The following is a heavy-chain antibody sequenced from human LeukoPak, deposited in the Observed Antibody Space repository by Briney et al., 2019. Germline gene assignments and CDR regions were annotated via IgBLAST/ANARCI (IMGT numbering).Heavy chain of an antibody. D-gene: IGHD1-26*01. V-gene: IGHV1-2*02. Sequence: ASVKASCKASGYTFTGYYMHWVRQAPGQGLEWMGWINPNSGGTNYAQKFQGRVTMTRDTSISTAYMELSRLRSDDTAVYYCAREPLLWSGGSPLAYWGQATLVTVSS. CDR1: GYTFTGYY. CDR2: INPNSGGT. CDR3: AREPLLWSGGSPLAY. J-gene: IGHJ4*02.